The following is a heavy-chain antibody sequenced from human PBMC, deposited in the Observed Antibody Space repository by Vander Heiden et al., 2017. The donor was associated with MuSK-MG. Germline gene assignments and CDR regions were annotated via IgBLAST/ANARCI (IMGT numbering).Heavy chain of an antibody. CDR3: ARHPRGDDYGDHDAFDI. D-gene: IGHD4-17*01. Sequence: SPSFQGHVTISADKSISTAYLQWSSLKASDTAMYYCARHPRGDDYGDHDAFDIWGQGTMVTVSS. J-gene: IGHJ3*02. V-gene: IGHV5-10-1*01.